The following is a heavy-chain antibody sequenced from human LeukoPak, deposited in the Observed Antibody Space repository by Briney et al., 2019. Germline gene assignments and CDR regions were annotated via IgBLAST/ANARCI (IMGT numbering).Heavy chain of an antibody. CDR2: IYYSGST. Sequence: SETLSLTCTVSGGSISSGDYYWSWIRQPPGKGLEWIGYIYYSGSTYYNPSLKSRVTISVDTSKNQFSLKLSSVTAADTAVYYCARGPIAAAAISNYYGMDVWGQGTTVTVSS. J-gene: IGHJ6*02. D-gene: IGHD6-13*01. CDR3: ARGPIAAAAISNYYGMDV. CDR1: GGSISSGDYY. V-gene: IGHV4-30-4*01.